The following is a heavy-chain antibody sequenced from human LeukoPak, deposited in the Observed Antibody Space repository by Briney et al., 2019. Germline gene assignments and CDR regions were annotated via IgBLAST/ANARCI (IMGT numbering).Heavy chain of an antibody. V-gene: IGHV1-46*01. CDR3: ASSNDPQGYNWFDP. J-gene: IGHJ5*02. Sequence: ASVTVSCKASGDTFTRQNIQWVRQAPGQGLEWMGMVKPSDGSTTYAQRFQGRLIMTRDTSTSTVHMELSSLRSEDTAVYYCASSNDPQGYNWFDPWGQGTLVTVSS. CDR2: VKPSDGST. D-gene: IGHD2-8*01. CDR1: GDTFTRQN.